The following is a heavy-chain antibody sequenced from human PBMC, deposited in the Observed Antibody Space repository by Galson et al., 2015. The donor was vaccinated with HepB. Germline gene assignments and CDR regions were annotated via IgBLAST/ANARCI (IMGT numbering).Heavy chain of an antibody. D-gene: IGHD6-6*01. J-gene: IGHJ6*02. Sequence: PALVKPTQTLTLTCTFSGFSLSTSGVGVGWIRQPPGKALEWLALIYWNADKRYSPSLKSRLTITKDTSKNQVVLTMTNMDPVGTATYYCAHRQVAARGISVYYYGMDVWGQGTTVTVSS. CDR3: AHRQVAARGISVYYYGMDV. CDR1: GFSLSTSGVG. V-gene: IGHV2-5*01. CDR2: IYWNADK.